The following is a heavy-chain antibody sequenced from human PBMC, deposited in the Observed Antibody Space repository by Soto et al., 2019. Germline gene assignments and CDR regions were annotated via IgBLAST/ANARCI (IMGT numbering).Heavy chain of an antibody. V-gene: IGHV4-31*03. D-gene: IGHD3-22*01. CDR3: ARGKKYWDSSGNWFDP. J-gene: IGHJ5*02. Sequence: QVQLQESGPGLVKPSQTLSLTCTVSGGSISSGGYYWSWIRQHPGKGLEWIGYIDYSGSTYYNPSLKSRVTISVDTSTHQFSLKLSSVTAADTAVYYCARGKKYWDSSGNWFDPWGQGTLVTVSS. CDR2: IDYSGST. CDR1: GGSISSGGYY.